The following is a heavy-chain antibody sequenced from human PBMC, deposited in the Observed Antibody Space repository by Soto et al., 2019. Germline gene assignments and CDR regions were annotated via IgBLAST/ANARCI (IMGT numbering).Heavy chain of an antibody. Sequence: SVKVSCKASGDTFSSYAINWVRQAPGQGLEWMGGIIPMFGTANYAQKFKGRVTITAGESASTVYMELSSLRSEDTAVYYCARVGPAHYYDSSGYYSPLDYWGQGTLVTVS. V-gene: IGHV1-69*13. D-gene: IGHD3-22*01. CDR2: IIPMFGTA. CDR3: ARVGPAHYYDSSGYYSPLDY. CDR1: GDTFSSYA. J-gene: IGHJ4*02.